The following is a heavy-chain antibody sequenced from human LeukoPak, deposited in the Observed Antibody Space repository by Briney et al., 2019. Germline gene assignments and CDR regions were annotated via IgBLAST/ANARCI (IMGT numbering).Heavy chain of an antibody. CDR2: INPSGGST. J-gene: IGHJ4*02. Sequence: RASVTVSCKASGYTFTSYYMHWVRQAPGQGLEWMGIINPSGGSTSYAQKFQGRVTMTRDTSTSTVYMELSSLRSEDTAVYYCARGMTTVTSYPGDFDYWGQGTLVTVSS. D-gene: IGHD4-17*01. CDR1: GYTFTSYY. CDR3: ARGMTTVTSYPGDFDY. V-gene: IGHV1-46*01.